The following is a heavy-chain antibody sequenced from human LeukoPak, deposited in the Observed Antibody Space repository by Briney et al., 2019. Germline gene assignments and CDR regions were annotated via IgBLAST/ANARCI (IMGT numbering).Heavy chain of an antibody. CDR2: ISSSSYI. CDR1: GFTFSSYS. V-gene: IGHV3-21*01. D-gene: IGHD6-13*01. CDR3: ARDSPIAAAGPYFDY. J-gene: IGHJ4*02. Sequence: PGGSLRLSCAASGFTFSSYSMNWVRQAPGKGLEWVSSISSSSYIYYADSVKGRFTISRDNAKNSLYLQMNSLRAEDTAVYYCARDSPIAAAGPYFDYWGQGTLVAVSS.